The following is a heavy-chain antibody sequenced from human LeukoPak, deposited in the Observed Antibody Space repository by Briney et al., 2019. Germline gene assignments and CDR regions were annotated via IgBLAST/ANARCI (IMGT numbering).Heavy chain of an antibody. J-gene: IGHJ4*02. D-gene: IGHD6-19*01. CDR1: GFTFSSYA. V-gene: IGHV3-23*01. CDR3: AKAGSSGWYVSLADY. Sequence: GGSLRLSCAASGFTFSSYAMRWVRQAPGKGLEWVSAISGSGGSTYYADSVKGRFTISRDNSKNTLYLQMNSLRAEDTAVYYCAKAGSSGWYVSLADYWGQGTLVTVSS. CDR2: ISGSGGST.